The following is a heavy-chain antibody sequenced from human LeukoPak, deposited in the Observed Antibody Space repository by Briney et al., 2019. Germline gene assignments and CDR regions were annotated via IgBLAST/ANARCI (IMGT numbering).Heavy chain of an antibody. CDR3: ARVRVSSGSHPWYFDY. D-gene: IGHD3-22*01. CDR1: RGSISSYY. Sequence: PSETLSLTCTVSRGSISSYYWSWIRQPPGQGLEWIGYTYYSGSTDYNPSLKSRVNISVDTSKNQFSLKLSSVAAADTAVYFCARVRVSSGSHPWYFDYWGQGTLVTVSS. CDR2: TYYSGST. V-gene: IGHV4-59*01. J-gene: IGHJ4*02.